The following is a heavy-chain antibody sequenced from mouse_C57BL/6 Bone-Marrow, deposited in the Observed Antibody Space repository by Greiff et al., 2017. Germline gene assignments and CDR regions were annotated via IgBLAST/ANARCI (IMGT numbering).Heavy chain of an antibody. V-gene: IGHV1-55*01. CDR2: IYPGSGST. J-gene: IGHJ2*01. CDR1: GYTFTSYW. Sequence: QVQLQQPGAELVKPGASVKMSCKASGYTFTSYWITWVKQRPGQGLEWIGDIYPGSGSTNYNEKFKSKATLTVDTSSSTAYMQLSSLTSEDSAVXYGARGDGSSRSGGSYWGQGTTLTVSS. CDR3: ARGDGSSRSGGSY. D-gene: IGHD1-1*01.